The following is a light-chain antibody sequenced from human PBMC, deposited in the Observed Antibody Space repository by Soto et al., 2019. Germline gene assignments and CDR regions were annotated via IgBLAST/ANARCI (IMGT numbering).Light chain of an antibody. V-gene: IGLV8-61*01. Sequence: QTVVTQEPSFSVPPGGTVTLTCGLTSDSVSSSHYASWYRQTPGQTPRTLIYNTDTRSSGVPDRFSGSILGGKAARTITGAQADDEGDYYCVLYMGSQIYVFGGGTKLTVL. J-gene: IGLJ2*01. CDR2: NTD. CDR1: SDSVSSSHY. CDR3: VLYMGSQIYV.